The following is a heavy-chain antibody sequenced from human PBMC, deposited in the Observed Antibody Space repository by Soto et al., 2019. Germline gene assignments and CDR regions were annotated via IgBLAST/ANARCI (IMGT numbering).Heavy chain of an antibody. Sequence: LSLTCTVSGGSISSGGYYWSWIRQHPGKGLEWIGYIYYSGSTYYNPSLKSRVTISVDTSKNQFSLKLSSVTAADTAVYYCARRINYGSGSYYNWFDPWGQGTLVTVSS. CDR1: GGSISSGGYY. V-gene: IGHV4-31*03. D-gene: IGHD3-10*01. CDR2: IYYSGST. J-gene: IGHJ5*02. CDR3: ARRINYGSGSYYNWFDP.